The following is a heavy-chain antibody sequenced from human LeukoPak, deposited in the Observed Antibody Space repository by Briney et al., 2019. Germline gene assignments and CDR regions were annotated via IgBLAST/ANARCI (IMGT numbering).Heavy chain of an antibody. D-gene: IGHD6-19*01. J-gene: IGHJ4*02. CDR1: GFTFSSYA. CDR2: IFGSGGSA. CDR3: GKTTTGYSSGRNPAWPVDY. V-gene: IGHV3-23*01. Sequence: GGSLRLSCAASGFTFSSYAMSWVRQAPGKGLEWVSGIFGSGGSAHYADSVKGRFTISRDNSQNTVYLQMNSLRAEDTAVYYCGKTTTGYSSGRNPAWPVDYWGQGTLVTVSS.